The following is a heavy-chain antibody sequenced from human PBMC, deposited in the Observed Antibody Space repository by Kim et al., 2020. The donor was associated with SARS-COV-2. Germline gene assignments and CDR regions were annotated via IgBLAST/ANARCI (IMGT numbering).Heavy chain of an antibody. V-gene: IGHV5-51*01. CDR2: IYPGDSDT. CDR1: GYSFITYW. CDR3: ARHQGSHGHSYWFDP. D-gene: IGHD5-18*01. Sequence: GESLKISCQASGYSFITYWIGWVRQMPGRGLEWVGLIYPGDSDTRYSPSFQGHVTISADESTSTAYLQWSTLKASDTAIYYCARHQGSHGHSYWFDPWGQGTLVTVSS. J-gene: IGHJ5*02.